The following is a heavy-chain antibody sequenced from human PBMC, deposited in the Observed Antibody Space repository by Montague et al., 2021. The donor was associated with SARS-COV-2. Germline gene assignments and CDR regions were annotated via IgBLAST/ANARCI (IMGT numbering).Heavy chain of an antibody. V-gene: IGHV1-24*01. D-gene: IGHD7-27*01. Sequence: SVKVSCKVSGYSLTELPMHWERQAPGKGLEWMGGVDPEDGKTIYAQNFQGRLTIAEDTSADTAYMELSSLRSDDTAVYYCATSADWGSTGRFDFWGQGTLVTVSS. CDR1: GYSLTELP. CDR2: VDPEDGKT. CDR3: ATSADWGSTGRFDF. J-gene: IGHJ4*02.